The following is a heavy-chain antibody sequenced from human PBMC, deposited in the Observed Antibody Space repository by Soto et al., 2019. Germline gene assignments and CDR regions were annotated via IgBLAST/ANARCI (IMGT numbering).Heavy chain of an antibody. CDR1: GYSFAGYW. D-gene: IGHD3-10*01. J-gene: IGHJ3*01. V-gene: IGHV5-51*01. CDR3: ARLPGVRGVFDGFNV. Sequence: GESLKISCKGSGYSFAGYWIGWVRQMPGKGLDWMGVIYPGDSDTRYSPSFHGQVTISADKSISTAYLQWSSLRASDTAMYFCARLPGVRGVFDGFNVWGQGTMVTVSS. CDR2: IYPGDSDT.